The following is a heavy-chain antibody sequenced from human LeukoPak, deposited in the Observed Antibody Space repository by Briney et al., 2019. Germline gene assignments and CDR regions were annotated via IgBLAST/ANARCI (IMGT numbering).Heavy chain of an antibody. V-gene: IGHV3-23*01. D-gene: IGHD6-13*01. CDR2: ISGSGGTT. CDR3: AREGQQLVFDY. J-gene: IGHJ4*02. Sequence: GGTLRLSCAASGFTFSNYDMSWVRQAPGKGLEWVSGISGSGGTTYYADSVKGRFTISRDNSKNTLYLQMNSLRAEDTAVYYCAREGQQLVFDYWGQGTLVTVSS. CDR1: GFTFSNYD.